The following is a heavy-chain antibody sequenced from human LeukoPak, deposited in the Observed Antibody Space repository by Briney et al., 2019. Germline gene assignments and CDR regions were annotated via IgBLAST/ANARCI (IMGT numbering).Heavy chain of an antibody. D-gene: IGHD3-22*01. CDR2: IYSGGGT. CDR1: GFTVSSTY. Sequence: PGGSLRLSCAASGFTVSSTYMSWVRQAPGKGLEWVSVIYSGGGTYYADSVKGRFTISRDNSKNTLFLQMNSLRAEDTAVYYCARELTTFYYDISGYYGHAFDIWGQGTMVTVSS. CDR3: ARELTTFYYDISGYYGHAFDI. V-gene: IGHV3-66*01. J-gene: IGHJ3*02.